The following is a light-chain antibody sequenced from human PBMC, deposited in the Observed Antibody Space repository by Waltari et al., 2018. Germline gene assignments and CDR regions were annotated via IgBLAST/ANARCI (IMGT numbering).Light chain of an antibody. CDR3: QQGNSYPWT. Sequence: IQMSQSPSSLSASVGDRFTITCRASQGISSYLNWYQQKPGKAPKLLIYYANSLASGVPSRFSGSGSGTEFTLTISSLQPEDFATYYCQQGNSYPWTFGQGTKVEIK. J-gene: IGKJ1*01. CDR1: QGISSY. CDR2: YAN. V-gene: IGKV1-13*02.